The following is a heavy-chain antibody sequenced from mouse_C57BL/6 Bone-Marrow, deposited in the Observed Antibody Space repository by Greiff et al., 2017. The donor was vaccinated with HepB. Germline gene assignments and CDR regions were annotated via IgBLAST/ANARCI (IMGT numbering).Heavy chain of an antibody. CDR3: ARDSYFFMDY. Sequence: VQLQQPGAELVMPGASVKLSCKASGYTFTSYWMHWVKQRPGQGLEWIGEIDPSDSYTSYNQKFKGKSTLTVDKSSSTAYMQLSSLTSEDSAVYYCARDSYFFMDYGGQGTSVTVSS. CDR2: IDPSDSYT. CDR1: GYTFTSYW. J-gene: IGHJ4*01. D-gene: IGHD3-3*01. V-gene: IGHV1-69*01.